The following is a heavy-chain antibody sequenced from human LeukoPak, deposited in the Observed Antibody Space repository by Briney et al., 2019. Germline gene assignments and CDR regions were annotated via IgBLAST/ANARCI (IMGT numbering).Heavy chain of an antibody. CDR2: ISGSGGST. D-gene: IGHD2-2*02. Sequence: HPGGSLRLSCAASGFTFSSYAMSWVRQAPGKGLEWVSAISGSGGSTYYAESVKGRFTISRDNSKNTLYLQMNSLRADDTAVYYCAKQTTTSCYTGSDYWGQGTLVTVSS. CDR3: AKQTTTSCYTGSDY. V-gene: IGHV3-23*01. J-gene: IGHJ4*02. CDR1: GFTFSSYA.